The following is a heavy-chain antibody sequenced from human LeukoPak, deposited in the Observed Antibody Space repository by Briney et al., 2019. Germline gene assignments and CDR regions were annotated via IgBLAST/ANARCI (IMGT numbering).Heavy chain of an antibody. V-gene: IGHV4-34*01. J-gene: IGHJ6*03. Sequence: SETLSLTCAVYGGSFSGYYWSWIRQPPGKGLEWIGEINHSESTKYNPSLKSRVTISVDTSKNQFSLKLSSVTAADTAVYYCARVGDYDILTGYPNYYYYYMDVWGKGTTVTVSS. CDR2: INHSEST. CDR3: ARVGDYDILTGYPNYYYYYMDV. D-gene: IGHD3-9*01. CDR1: GGSFSGYY.